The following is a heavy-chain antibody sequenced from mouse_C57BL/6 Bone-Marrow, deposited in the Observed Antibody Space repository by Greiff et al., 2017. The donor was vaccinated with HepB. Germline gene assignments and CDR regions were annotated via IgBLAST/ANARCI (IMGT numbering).Heavy chain of an antibody. CDR2: IRNKANGYTT. CDR1: GFTFTDYY. Sequence: DVQLVESGGGLVQPGGSLSLSCAASGFTFTDYYMSWVRQPPGKALEWLGFIRNKANGYTTEYSASVKGRFTISRDNSQSILYLQMNALRAEDSATYYCARSNWDSLDYWGQGTTLTVSS. V-gene: IGHV7-3*01. J-gene: IGHJ2*01. D-gene: IGHD4-1*02. CDR3: ARSNWDSLDY.